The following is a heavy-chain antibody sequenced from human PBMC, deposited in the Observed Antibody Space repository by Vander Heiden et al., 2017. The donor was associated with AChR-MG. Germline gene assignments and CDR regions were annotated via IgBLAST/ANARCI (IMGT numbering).Heavy chain of an antibody. CDR2: ISYDESNK. J-gene: IGHJ4*02. CDR1: GSTFSSYG. D-gene: IGHD6-6*01. CDR3: TKPRSSAGYYFNY. Sequence: QVQLVESGGGVVQSGTSLRPPCAASGSTFSSYGMHWVRQAPGKGLGWVALISYDESNKYYADAVRGRFTISRDNSKNTLYLRMNSLRAEDTAVYYCTKPRSSAGYYFNYWGQGTLVTVSS. V-gene: IGHV3-30*18.